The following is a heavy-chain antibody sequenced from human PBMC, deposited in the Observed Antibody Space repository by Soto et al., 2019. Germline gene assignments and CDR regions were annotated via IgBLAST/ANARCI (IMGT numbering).Heavy chain of an antibody. J-gene: IGHJ4*02. V-gene: IGHV1-18*01. CDR3: ARDPSSYGLTD. Sequence: ASVKVSCKASGYTFTSYGISWVRQAPGQGLEWMGWISAYNGNTNYAQKLQGRVTMTTDTSTSTAYMELSSLRSEDTAVYYCARDPSSYGLTDWGQGTLVTVSS. CDR2: ISAYNGNT. CDR1: GYTFTSYG. D-gene: IGHD5-18*01.